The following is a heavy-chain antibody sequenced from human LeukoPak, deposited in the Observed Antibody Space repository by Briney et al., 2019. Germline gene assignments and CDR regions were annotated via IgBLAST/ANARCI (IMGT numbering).Heavy chain of an antibody. D-gene: IGHD3-16*02. CDR1: GYTFTSYG. Sequence: GASVKVSCKASGYTFTSYGISWVRQAPGQGLEWMGWISAYNGNTNYAQKLQGRVTMTTDTSTSTAHMELRSLRSDDTAVYYCARDLYDYVWGSYRDIYFDYWGQGTLVTVSS. CDR3: ARDLYDYVWGSYRDIYFDY. J-gene: IGHJ4*02. CDR2: ISAYNGNT. V-gene: IGHV1-18*01.